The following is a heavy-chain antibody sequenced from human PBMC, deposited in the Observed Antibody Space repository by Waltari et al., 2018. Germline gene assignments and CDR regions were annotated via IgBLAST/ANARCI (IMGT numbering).Heavy chain of an antibody. J-gene: IGHJ4*02. V-gene: IGHV3-33*01. CDR3: ARVVGATGSASDY. CDR2: IWYDGSNK. D-gene: IGHD1-26*01. Sequence: QVQLVESGGGVVQPGRSLRLSCAASGFTFSSYGMHWVRPAPGKGLEWVAVIWYDGSNKYYADSVKGRFTISRDNSKNTLYLQMNSLRAEDTAVYYCARVVGATGSASDYWGQGTLVTVSS. CDR1: GFTFSSYG.